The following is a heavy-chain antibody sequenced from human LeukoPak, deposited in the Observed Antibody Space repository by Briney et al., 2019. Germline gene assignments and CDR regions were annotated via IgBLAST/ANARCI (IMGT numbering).Heavy chain of an antibody. CDR1: GFTFSSYW. Sequence: GGSLRLSCAASGFTFSSYWMHWVRQAPGKGLVWVSRINSDGSSTSYADSVKGRFTISRDNSKNTLYLQMNSLRVEDTAVYYCAREVPPVAKYYFDYWGQGTLVTVSS. CDR2: INSDGSST. J-gene: IGHJ4*02. D-gene: IGHD2-2*01. V-gene: IGHV3-74*01. CDR3: AREVPPVAKYYFDY.